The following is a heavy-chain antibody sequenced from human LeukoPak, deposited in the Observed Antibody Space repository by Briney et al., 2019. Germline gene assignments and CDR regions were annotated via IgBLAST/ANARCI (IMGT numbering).Heavy chain of an antibody. CDR3: ARDEYYYDSSSLRY. CDR1: GYTFTSYG. Sequence: ASVTVSCKASGYTFTSYGISWVRQAPGQGLEWKGWISAYNGNTNYAQKLQGRVTMTTDTSTSTAYMELRSLRSDDTAVYYCARDEYYYDSSSLRYWGQGTLVTVSS. CDR2: ISAYNGNT. V-gene: IGHV1-18*01. D-gene: IGHD3-22*01. J-gene: IGHJ4*02.